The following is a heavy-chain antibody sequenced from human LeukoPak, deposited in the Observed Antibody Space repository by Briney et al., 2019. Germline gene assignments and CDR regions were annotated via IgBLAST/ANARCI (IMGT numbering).Heavy chain of an antibody. CDR2: INPNSGGT. Sequence: GASVKVSCKASGYTFTCYYMHWVRRAPGQGLEWMGWINPNSGGTNYAQKFQGRVTMTRDTSISTAYMELSRLRSDDTAVYYCAKNYYGSGSYLWYFDLWGRGTLVTVSS. J-gene: IGHJ2*01. D-gene: IGHD3-10*01. CDR1: GYTFTCYY. CDR3: AKNYYGSGSYLWYFDL. V-gene: IGHV1-2*02.